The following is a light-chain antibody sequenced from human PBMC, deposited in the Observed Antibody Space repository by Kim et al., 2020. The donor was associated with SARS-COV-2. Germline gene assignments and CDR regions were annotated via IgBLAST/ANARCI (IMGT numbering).Light chain of an antibody. Sequence: QSVLTQPASVSGSPGQSITISCTGTSSDVGGYNYVSWYQQHPGKAPKLMIYDVSKRPSGVSNRFSGSKSGNTASLTISGLQAEDEADYYCSSYTSSSNSVGGGTQLTVL. CDR2: DVS. V-gene: IGLV2-14*01. CDR1: SSDVGGYNY. J-gene: IGLJ2*01. CDR3: SSYTSSSNS.